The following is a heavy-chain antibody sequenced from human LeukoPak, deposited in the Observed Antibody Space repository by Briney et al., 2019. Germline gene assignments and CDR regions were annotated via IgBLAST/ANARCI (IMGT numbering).Heavy chain of an antibody. D-gene: IGHD5-24*01. CDR3: ARDKSTATYDI. V-gene: IGHV7-4-1*02. J-gene: IGHJ3*02. CDR2: INTNTGNP. CDR1: GYTFTKYA. Sequence: ASVTVSSKASGYTFTKYAMNWMRQAPGQGLEWMGWINTNTGNPIYAQGFTGRFVFSLDTSVSTAYLEISSLKAEDTAVYYCARDKSTATYDIWGQGTMVTVSS.